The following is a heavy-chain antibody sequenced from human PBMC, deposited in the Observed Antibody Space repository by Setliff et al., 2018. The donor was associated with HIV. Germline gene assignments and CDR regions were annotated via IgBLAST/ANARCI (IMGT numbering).Heavy chain of an antibody. J-gene: IGHJ3*02. CDR2: INPSGGSA. V-gene: IGHV1-46*01. CDR1: GYTFTSYY. Sequence: ASVKVSCKASGYTFTSYYLHWVRQAPGQGLEWMGMINPSGGSASYAQKFQSRVTMSRDTSTSTVYMELSSLRSEDTAVYYCARDYFDSSAYHYGFGAFDIWGQGTMVTVSS. CDR3: ARDYFDSSAYHYGFGAFDI. D-gene: IGHD3-22*01.